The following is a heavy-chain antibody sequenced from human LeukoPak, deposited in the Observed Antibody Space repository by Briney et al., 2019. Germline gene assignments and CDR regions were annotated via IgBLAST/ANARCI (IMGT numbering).Heavy chain of an antibody. CDR1: GFTFSRYW. V-gene: IGHV3-7*01. CDR2: IKQDGSEK. CDR3: ARVPTQDYYDSSGYSDY. Sequence: GGALRLSCAASGFTFSRYWMSWVRQAPGKGLEGVAHIKQDGSEKYYVDTVKGRLTISRDNAKNSLYLQMNSLRAEDTAVYYCARVPTQDYYDSSGYSDYWGQGTLVTVSS. D-gene: IGHD3-22*01. J-gene: IGHJ4*02.